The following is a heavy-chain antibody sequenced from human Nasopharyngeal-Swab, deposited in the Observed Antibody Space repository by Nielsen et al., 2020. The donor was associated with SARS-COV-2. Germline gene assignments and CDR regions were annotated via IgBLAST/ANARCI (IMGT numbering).Heavy chain of an antibody. CDR2: IVAGSGNT. CDR3: AAVWAIVRFRELLPSSFDY. Sequence: SVKVSCKASGFTFTSSAVQWVRQARGQRLEWIGWIVAGSGNTNYAQKFQERVTITRDMSTSTAYMELSSLRSEDTAVYYCAAVWAIVRFRELLPSSFDYWGQGTLVTVSS. D-gene: IGHD3-10*01. J-gene: IGHJ4*02. V-gene: IGHV1-58*01. CDR1: GFTFTSSA.